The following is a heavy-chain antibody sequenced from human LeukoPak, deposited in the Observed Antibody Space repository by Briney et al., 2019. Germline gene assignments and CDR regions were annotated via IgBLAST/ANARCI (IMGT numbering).Heavy chain of an antibody. D-gene: IGHD1-26*01. CDR1: GVTFSSYA. V-gene: IGHV3-30*04. J-gene: IGHJ4*02. CDR2: NSCDGSNK. CDR3: ARDDNRVGATDY. Sequence: GRSLRLSCAACGVTFSSYAMHWVRQAPGKGLEWVAVNSCDGSNKYYAESVKGRFTISRDNSKNTLYLQMNSLRAEDTAVYYCARDDNRVGATDYRGQGTLVTVSS.